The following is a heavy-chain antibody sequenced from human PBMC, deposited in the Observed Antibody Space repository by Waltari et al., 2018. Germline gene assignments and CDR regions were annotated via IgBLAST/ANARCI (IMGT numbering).Heavy chain of an antibody. V-gene: IGHV4-61*02. Sequence: QVQLQESGPGLVKPSQTLSLTRTVSGGSISSDTYYWSWIRQPAGKGLEWIGRIYTSGSTNYDPSLKSRVTVSVDTSKNQFALNLNSVTAADTAVYYCVRNSGNPKYYFDNWGQGTLVTVSS. CDR2: IYTSGST. J-gene: IGHJ4*02. CDR1: GGSISSDTYY. D-gene: IGHD5-12*01. CDR3: VRNSGNPKYYFDN.